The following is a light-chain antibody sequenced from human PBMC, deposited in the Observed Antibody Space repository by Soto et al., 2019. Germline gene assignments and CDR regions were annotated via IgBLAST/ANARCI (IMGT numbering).Light chain of an antibody. V-gene: IGKV1-5*01. CDR3: QQYNSCT. CDR2: DAS. Sequence: DIHMTQSPSTLSSSLGDRVTITCRASQSISSWLAWYQQKPGKAPKLLIYDASSLESGVPSRFSGSGSGTEFTLTISSLQPDDFATYYCQQYNSCTFGQGTKV. J-gene: IGKJ1*01. CDR1: QSISSW.